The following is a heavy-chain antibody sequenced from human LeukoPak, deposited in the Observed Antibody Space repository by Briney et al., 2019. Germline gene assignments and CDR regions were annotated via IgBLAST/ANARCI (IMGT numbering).Heavy chain of an antibody. CDR2: ISGSGENT. D-gene: IGHD2-21*01. Sequence: GGSLRLSCAASGVNFNTYVMSWICQAPGKGLEWVAEISGSGENTYYAESVKGRFTISRDKSKNTVYLQMNSLRAEDTAVYYCARDILDYWGQGTLVTVSS. J-gene: IGHJ4*02. CDR1: GVNFNTYV. CDR3: ARDILDY. V-gene: IGHV3-23*01.